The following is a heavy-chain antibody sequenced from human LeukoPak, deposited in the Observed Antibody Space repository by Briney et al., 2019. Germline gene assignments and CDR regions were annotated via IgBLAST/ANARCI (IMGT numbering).Heavy chain of an antibody. V-gene: IGHV4-59*01. CDR2: IYYSGST. J-gene: IGHJ4*02. Sequence: SETLSLTCTVSGGSISSYYWSWIRQPPGKGLEWIGYIYYSGSTNYNPSLKSRVTISVDTSKNQFSLKLSSVTAADTAVYYCARGAGMVRGKLFDYWGQGTLVTVSS. CDR1: GGSISSYY. D-gene: IGHD3-10*01. CDR3: ARGAGMVRGKLFDY.